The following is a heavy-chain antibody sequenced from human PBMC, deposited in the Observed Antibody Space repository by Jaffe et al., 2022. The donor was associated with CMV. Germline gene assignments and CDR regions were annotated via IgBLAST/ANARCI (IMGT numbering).Heavy chain of an antibody. CDR2: IYYSGST. J-gene: IGHJ3*02. V-gene: IGHV4-39*01. CDR1: GGSISSSSYY. CDR3: ASRELPYAFDI. Sequence: QLQLQESGPGLVKPSETLSLTCTVSGGSISSSSYYWGWIRQPPGKGLEWIGSIYYSGSTYYNPSLKSRVTISVDTSKNQFSLKLSSVTAADTAVYYCASRELPYAFDIWGQGTMVTVSS. D-gene: IGHD1-26*01.